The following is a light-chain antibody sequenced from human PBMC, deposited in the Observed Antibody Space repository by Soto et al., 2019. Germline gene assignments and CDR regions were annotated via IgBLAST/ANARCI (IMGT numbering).Light chain of an antibody. J-gene: IGKJ4*01. CDR3: QQHINWPLT. CDR1: QGISSY. CDR2: AAS. Sequence: IQLTQSPSSLSASVGDRVTITCRASQGISSYLAWYQQKPGKAPKLLIYAASSLQSGVPSRFSGSGSGTDFTLTISRLEPEDFALYYCQQHINWPLTFGGGTKVDIK. V-gene: IGKV1-9*01.